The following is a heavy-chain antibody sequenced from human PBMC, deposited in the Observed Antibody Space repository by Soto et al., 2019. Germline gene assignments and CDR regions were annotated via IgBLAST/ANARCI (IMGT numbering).Heavy chain of an antibody. CDR2: IWSDGSTE. CDR3: ARGRIPSAIFDWFEP. V-gene: IGHV3-33*01. Sequence: PVGSLRLSCASSVFTFDRYGMHCVRHAPGKGLEWVAVIWSDGSTEYYADSVKGRFTISRDNSKNTMYLQMNSLRGEDTGVYYCARGRIPSAIFDWFEPWGQGTLVIVS. CDR1: VFTFDRYG. D-gene: IGHD2-2*01. J-gene: IGHJ5*02.